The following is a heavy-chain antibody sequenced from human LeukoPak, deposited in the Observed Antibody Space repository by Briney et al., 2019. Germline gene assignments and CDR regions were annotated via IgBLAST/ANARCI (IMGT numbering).Heavy chain of an antibody. CDR3: ARHPTVTTGKQFDY. CDR2: IFYSGST. V-gene: IGHV4-59*08. Sequence: PSETLSLTCTVSGGSPSSYYWSWIRQPPGKGLEWIGYIFYSGSTNYNPSLKSRVTISVDTSTNQFSLKLGSVTAADTAVYYCARHPTVTTGKQFDYWGRGTLVTVSS. D-gene: IGHD4-17*01. CDR1: GGSPSSYY. J-gene: IGHJ4*02.